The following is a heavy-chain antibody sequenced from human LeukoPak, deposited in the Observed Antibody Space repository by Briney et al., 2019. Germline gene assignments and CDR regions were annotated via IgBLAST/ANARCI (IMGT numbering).Heavy chain of an antibody. CDR1: GYSFTSYW. J-gene: IGHJ3*02. Sequence: GESLKISCKGSGYSFTSYWIGWVRQMPGKGLEWMGIIYPGDSDTRYSPSLQGQVTISADKSISTAYLQWSSLKASDTAMYYCARHGDCSSTSCYTGGDAFDIWGQGTMVTVSS. CDR3: ARHGDCSSTSCYTGGDAFDI. D-gene: IGHD2-2*02. CDR2: IYPGDSDT. V-gene: IGHV5-51*01.